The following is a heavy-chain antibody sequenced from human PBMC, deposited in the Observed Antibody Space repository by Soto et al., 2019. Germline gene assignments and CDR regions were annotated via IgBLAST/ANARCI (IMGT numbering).Heavy chain of an antibody. CDR2: IIPIFGTA. CDR1: GGTFSSYA. Sequence: QVQLVQSGAEVKKPGSSVKVSCKASGGTFSSYAISWVRQAPGQGLEWMGGIIPIFGTANYAQKFQGRVTITADESTSTAYMELSSPRSEDTAVYYCARVGVGAATTGLFDYWGQGTLVTVSS. D-gene: IGHD1-26*01. CDR3: ARVGVGAATTGLFDY. J-gene: IGHJ4*02. V-gene: IGHV1-69*01.